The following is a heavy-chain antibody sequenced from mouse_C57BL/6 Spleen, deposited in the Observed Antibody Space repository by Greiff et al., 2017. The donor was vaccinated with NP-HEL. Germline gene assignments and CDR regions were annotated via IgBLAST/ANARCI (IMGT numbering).Heavy chain of an antibody. CDR3: ARSISDYGKYVGALDY. V-gene: IGHV1-53*01. D-gene: IGHD2-1*01. CDR1: GYTFTSYW. CDR2: INPSNGGT. J-gene: IGHJ4*01. Sequence: QVQLQQPGTELVKPGASVKLSCKASGYTFTSYWMHWVKQRPGQGLEWIGNINPSNGGTNYNEKFKSKATLTVDKSSSTAYMQLSSLTSEDSAVYYCARSISDYGKYVGALDYWGQGTSVTVSS.